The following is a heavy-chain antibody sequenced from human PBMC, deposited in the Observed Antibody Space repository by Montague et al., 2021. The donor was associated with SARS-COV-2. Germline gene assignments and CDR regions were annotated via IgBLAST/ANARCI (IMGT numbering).Heavy chain of an antibody. CDR2: IYSGGST. Sequence: SLRLSCAASGFTVSRNYMNWVRQAPGKGLEWVSVIYSGGSTYYADSVKGRFTISGDNSKNTLYLQMNSLRAEDTAVYYCARDQAPITWTSYGMDVWGQGTTVTVSS. CDR1: GFTVSRNY. D-gene: IGHD3-10*01. J-gene: IGHJ6*02. V-gene: IGHV3-53*01. CDR3: ARDQAPITWTSYGMDV.